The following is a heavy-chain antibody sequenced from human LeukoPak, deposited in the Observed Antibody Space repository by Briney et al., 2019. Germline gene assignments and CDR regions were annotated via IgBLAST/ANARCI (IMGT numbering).Heavy chain of an antibody. CDR1: GGSISSYY. CDR2: IYTSGST. CDR3: ATLPGYDSSGYYIDY. D-gene: IGHD3-22*01. J-gene: IGHJ4*02. Sequence: PSGTLSLTCTVSGGSISSYYWSWIRQPAGKGLEWIGRIYTSGSTNYNPSLKSRVTMSVDTSKTQFSLKLSSVTAADTAVYYCATLPGYDSSGYYIDYWGQGTLVTVSS. V-gene: IGHV4-4*07.